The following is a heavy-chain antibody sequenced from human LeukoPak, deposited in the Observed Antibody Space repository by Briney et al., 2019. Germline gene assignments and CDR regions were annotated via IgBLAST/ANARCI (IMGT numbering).Heavy chain of an antibody. J-gene: IGHJ3*02. CDR3: ARDSGPDTDAFDI. V-gene: IGHV3-66*01. CDR1: GFTVSSNY. D-gene: IGHD5-18*01. Sequence: PGGSLRLSCAASGFTVSSNYMSWVRQAPGKGLEWVSVIYSGGSTYYADSVKGRLTISRDNSKNTLYLQMNSLRAEDTAVYYCARDSGPDTDAFDIWGQGTMVTVSS. CDR2: IYSGGST.